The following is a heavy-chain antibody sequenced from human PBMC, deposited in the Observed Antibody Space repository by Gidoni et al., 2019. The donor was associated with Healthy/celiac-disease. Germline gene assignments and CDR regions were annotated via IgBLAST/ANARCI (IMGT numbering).Heavy chain of an antibody. J-gene: IGHJ4*02. D-gene: IGHD6-6*01. CDR2: ISAYNGNT. V-gene: IGHV1-18*01. CDR3: ARESPEYSSSPRYPYYFDY. CDR1: GYTFTSYG. Sequence: QVQLVQSGAEVKKPGASVKVSCKASGYTFTSYGISWVRQAPGQGIEWMGWISAYNGNTNYAQKLQGRVTMTTDTSTSTAYMELRSLRSDDTAVYYCARESPEYSSSPRYPYYFDYWGQGTLVTVSS.